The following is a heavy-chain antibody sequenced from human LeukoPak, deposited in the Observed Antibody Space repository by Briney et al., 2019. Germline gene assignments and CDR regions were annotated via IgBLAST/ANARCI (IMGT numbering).Heavy chain of an antibody. CDR2: ISGSGGRT. J-gene: IGHJ6*02. CDR1: GFTFSNYA. V-gene: IGHV3-23*01. CDR3: AKDLPGDPDDQYYGMDV. Sequence: GGSLRLSCAASGFTFSNYAMSWVRQAPGKGLECASAISGSGGRTYYAAPVKGRLTISRDNSKNTLHLQLNSLRAEDTALYYCAKDLPGDPDDQYYGMDVWGQGTTVTVSS. D-gene: IGHD4-17*01.